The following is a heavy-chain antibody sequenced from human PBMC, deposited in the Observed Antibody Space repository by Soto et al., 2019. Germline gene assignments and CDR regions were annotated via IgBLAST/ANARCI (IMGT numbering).Heavy chain of an antibody. CDR1: GFTFSNYW. Sequence: EVQLVESGGGLVQPGGSLRLSCAVSGFTFSNYWMHWVRQAPGKGLVGVSRIKSDGSITTYADSVKGRFTISRDNAKNTLYLQMNNVRAEDTAVYYCVRASGNYFFDYWGQGTLVTVSS. J-gene: IGHJ4*02. CDR3: VRASGNYFFDY. V-gene: IGHV3-74*01. D-gene: IGHD3-22*01. CDR2: IKSDGSIT.